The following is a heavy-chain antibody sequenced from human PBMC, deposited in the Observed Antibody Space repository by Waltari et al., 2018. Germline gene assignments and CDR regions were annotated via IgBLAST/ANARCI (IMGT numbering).Heavy chain of an antibody. Sequence: EVQLLESGGGLVQPGGSLRLSCAASGFTFNNYVMSWVRQVPGAGMELGSTISGSGSNTHYVDSVKGRFTISRDNSKNTLYLQMNSLRAEDTAVYYCAKGPSSSWYLFDYWGQGTLVTVSS. CDR3: AKGPSSSWYLFDY. CDR1: GFTFNNYV. CDR2: ISGSGSNT. J-gene: IGHJ4*02. V-gene: IGHV3-23*01. D-gene: IGHD6-13*01.